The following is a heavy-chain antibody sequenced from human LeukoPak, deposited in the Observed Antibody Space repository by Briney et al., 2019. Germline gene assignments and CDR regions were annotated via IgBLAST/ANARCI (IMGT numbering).Heavy chain of an antibody. CDR1: GGSISSSSYY. Sequence: SETLSLTCTVPGGSISSSSYYWGWIRQPPGKGLEWIGSIYYSGSTYYNPSLKSRVTISVDTSKNQFSLKLSSVTAADTAVYYCARHVGEIVVVPAAYYFDYWGQGTLVTVSS. V-gene: IGHV4-39*01. D-gene: IGHD2-2*01. CDR3: ARHVGEIVVVPAAYYFDY. CDR2: IYYSGST. J-gene: IGHJ4*02.